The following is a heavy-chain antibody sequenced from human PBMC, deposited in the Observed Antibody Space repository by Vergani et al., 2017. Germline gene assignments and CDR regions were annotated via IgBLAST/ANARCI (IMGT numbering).Heavy chain of an antibody. CDR2: IQFDGSNQ. D-gene: IGHD3-16*01. Sequence: QVQLVESGGGVVQRGGSLRLSCATSGFTLSNYDMQWIRQGPGKGLEFVAFIQFDGSNQYYPDSVKGRFTLSRDFFKNTLYLQMNSLRTDDTATYYCAKHFRGWGIDYWGQGTQVIVSS. CDR1: GFTLSNYD. CDR3: AKHFRGWGIDY. J-gene: IGHJ4*02. V-gene: IGHV3-30*02.